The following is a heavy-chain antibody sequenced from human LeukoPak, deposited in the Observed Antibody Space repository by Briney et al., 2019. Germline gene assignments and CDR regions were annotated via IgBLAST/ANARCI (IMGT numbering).Heavy chain of an antibody. V-gene: IGHV1-8*01. J-gene: IGHJ3*02. D-gene: IGHD5-24*01. CDR3: VRGRRWLQPGAFDI. Sequence: ASVKVSCKASGYTFTSYDINCVRQATGQGLEWMGWMNPNSGNTGYAQKFQGRVTMTRNTSISTAYMELSSLRSEDTAVNYCVRGRRWLQPGAFDIWGQGTMVTVSS. CDR1: GYTFTSYD. CDR2: MNPNSGNT.